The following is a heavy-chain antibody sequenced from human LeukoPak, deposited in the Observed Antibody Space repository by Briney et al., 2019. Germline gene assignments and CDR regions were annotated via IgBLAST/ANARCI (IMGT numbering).Heavy chain of an antibody. D-gene: IGHD3-22*01. CDR2: ISGSSSTI. CDR1: GFTFSSYS. J-gene: IGHJ4*02. V-gene: IGHV3-48*01. CDR3: ARGSTYYDSSGQVPFDY. Sequence: GGSLRLSCEASGFTFSSYSMNWVRQAPGKGLEWSSYISGSSSTIYYADSVKGRFTISRDNGKNTLYLQMNSLRAEDTAVYYCARGSTYYDSSGQVPFDYWGQGTLVTVSS.